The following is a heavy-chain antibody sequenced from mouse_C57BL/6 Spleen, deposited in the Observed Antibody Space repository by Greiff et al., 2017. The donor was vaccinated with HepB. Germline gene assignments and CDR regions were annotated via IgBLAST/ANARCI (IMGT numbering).Heavy chain of an antibody. Sequence: VQVVESGAELARPGASVKLSCKASGYTFTSYGISWVKQRTGQGLEWIGEIYPRSGNTYYNEKFKGKATLTADKSSSTAYMELRSLTSEDSAVYFCASGGAYYSNYVAYWGQGTLVTVSA. CDR3: ASGGAYYSNYVAY. CDR2: IYPRSGNT. CDR1: GYTFTSYG. J-gene: IGHJ3*01. D-gene: IGHD2-5*01. V-gene: IGHV1-81*01.